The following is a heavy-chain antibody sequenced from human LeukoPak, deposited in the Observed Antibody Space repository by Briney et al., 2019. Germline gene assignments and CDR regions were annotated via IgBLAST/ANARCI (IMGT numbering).Heavy chain of an antibody. V-gene: IGHV1-18*01. CDR3: ARERSGGGGFDY. D-gene: IGHD3-16*01. CDR2: ISAYNGNR. J-gene: IGHJ4*02. CDR1: GYTFTSYG. Sequence: AASVKVSCKASGYTFTSYGISWVRQAPGQGLEWGGWISAYNGNRNYAQKFQGRVTITTDESTSTAYMELSSLRCEDTAVYYCARERSGGGGFDYWGQGTLVTVSS.